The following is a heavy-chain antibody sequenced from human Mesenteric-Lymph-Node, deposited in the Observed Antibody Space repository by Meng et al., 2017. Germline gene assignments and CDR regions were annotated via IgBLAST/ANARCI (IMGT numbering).Heavy chain of an antibody. Sequence: ASVKVSCKPSGYTFTDNHIYWVRLAPGQGPEWMGWISPKSGVTNFAPKFEGRFTMTTDTSISTAFMELSRLTSDDTAVYYCAREKGIAAFDVWGQGTLVT. D-gene: IGHD3-10*01. CDR2: ISPKSGVT. CDR3: AREKGIAAFDV. J-gene: IGHJ3*01. CDR1: GYTFTDNH. V-gene: IGHV1-2*02.